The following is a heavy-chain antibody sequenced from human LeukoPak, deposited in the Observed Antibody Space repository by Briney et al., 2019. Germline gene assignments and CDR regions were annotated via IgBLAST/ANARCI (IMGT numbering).Heavy chain of an antibody. D-gene: IGHD5-24*01. CDR1: GYSISSGSC. CDR2: IYHSGST. J-gene: IGHJ3*02. CDR3: ARNGSLEGRPFDI. V-gene: IGHV4-38-2*01. Sequence: SETLSLTCVVSGYSISSGSCWGWIRQSPEKGLEWIATIYHSGSTYFNPSLQSRVTISVDTSKDQFSLKLNSVTAADTAVYYCARNGSLEGRPFDIWGQGTMVTVSS.